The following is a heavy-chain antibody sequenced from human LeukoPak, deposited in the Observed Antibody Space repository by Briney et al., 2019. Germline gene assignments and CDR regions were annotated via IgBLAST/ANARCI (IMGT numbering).Heavy chain of an antibody. D-gene: IGHD3-10*01. V-gene: IGHV1-2*04. CDR3: ARDLSVGTMVRGGYDY. Sequence: ASVKVSCKASGGTFSSFGLSWVRQAPGQGLEWMGWINPNSGGTNYAQKFQGWVTMTRDTSISTAYMELSRLRSDDTAVYYCARDLSVGTMVRGGYDYWGQGTLVTVSS. CDR1: GGTFSSFG. J-gene: IGHJ4*02. CDR2: INPNSGGT.